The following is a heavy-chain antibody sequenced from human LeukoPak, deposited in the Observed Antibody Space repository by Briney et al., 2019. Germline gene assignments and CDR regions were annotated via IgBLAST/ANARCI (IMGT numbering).Heavy chain of an antibody. CDR2: IIPIFGTA. V-gene: IGHV1-69*13. CDR1: GGTFSSYA. J-gene: IGHJ3*02. D-gene: IGHD7-27*01. Sequence: ASVKVSCKASGGTFSSYAISWVRQAPGQGLEWMGGIIPIFGTANYAQKFQGRVTITADESTSTAYMELSSLRSEDTAVYYCARDVYLTGDLPVAFDIWGQGTMVTVSS. CDR3: ARDVYLTGDLPVAFDI.